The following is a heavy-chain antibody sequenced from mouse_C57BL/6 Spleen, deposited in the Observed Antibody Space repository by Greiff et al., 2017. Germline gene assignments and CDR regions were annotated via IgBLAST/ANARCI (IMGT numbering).Heavy chain of an antibody. V-gene: IGHV1-55*01. CDR2: IYPGSGST. Sequence: QVQLQQPGAELVKPGASVKMSCKASGYTFTSYWITWVKQRPGQGLAWIGDIYPGSGSTNYNEKFKSKATLTVDTSSSTAYMQLSSLTSEDSAVYYCARRGAQATLAWFAYWGQGTLVTVSA. CDR3: ARRGAQATLAWFAY. CDR1: GYTFTSYW. D-gene: IGHD3-2*02. J-gene: IGHJ3*01.